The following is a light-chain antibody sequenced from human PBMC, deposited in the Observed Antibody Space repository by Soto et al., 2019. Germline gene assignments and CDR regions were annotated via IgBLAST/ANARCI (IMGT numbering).Light chain of an antibody. CDR3: ETWDSNTRV. J-gene: IGLJ1*01. Sequence: QPVLTQSSSASASLGSSVKLTCTLSSGHSSYIIAWHQQQPGKAPRYLMKLEGSGSYNKGSGVPDRFSGSSSGADRYLTISNLQFEDEADYYGETWDSNTRVFGTGTTLTVL. CDR2: LEGSGSY. CDR1: SGHSSYI. V-gene: IGLV4-60*02.